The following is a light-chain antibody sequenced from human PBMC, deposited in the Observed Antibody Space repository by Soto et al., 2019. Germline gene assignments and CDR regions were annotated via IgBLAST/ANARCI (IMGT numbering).Light chain of an antibody. CDR1: QSVRSW. CDR2: DAS. V-gene: IGKV1-5*01. Sequence: DIQMTQSPSTLSGSVGDRVTITCRASQSVRSWLAWYQQKPGTAPKPLIFDASRLESGVPSRFSGSASGTEFTLTISSLQPDDFATYYCQQYDNYPLTFGGGTKVDIK. CDR3: QQYDNYPLT. J-gene: IGKJ4*01.